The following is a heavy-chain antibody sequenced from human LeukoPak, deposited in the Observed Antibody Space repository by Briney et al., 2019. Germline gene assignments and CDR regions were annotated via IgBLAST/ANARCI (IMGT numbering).Heavy chain of an antibody. CDR3: ARGPYDFWSGYLVV. CDR2: INHSGST. J-gene: IGHJ4*02. CDR1: GGSFSGSY. V-gene: IGHV4-34*01. D-gene: IGHD3-3*01. Sequence: PSETLSLTCAVYGGSFSGSYWSWIRQPPGKGLEWIGEINHSGSTNYNPSLKSRVTISVDTSKNQFSLKLSSVTAADTAVYYCARGPYDFWSGYLVVWGQGTLVTVSS.